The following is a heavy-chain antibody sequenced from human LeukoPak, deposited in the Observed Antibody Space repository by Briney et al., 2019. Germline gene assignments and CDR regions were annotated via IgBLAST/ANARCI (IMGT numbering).Heavy chain of an antibody. CDR2: ISHSGST. CDR3: ARERQLDPYFDY. Sequence: SETLSLTCTVSGGSISSGNYYWGWIRQPPGKGLEWIGSISHSGSTYYNASLKSRVRISVDTSKNQFSLKLSSVTAADTAVYYCARERQLDPYFDYWGQGTLVTVSS. D-gene: IGHD6-6*01. V-gene: IGHV4-39*07. J-gene: IGHJ4*02. CDR1: GGSISSGNYY.